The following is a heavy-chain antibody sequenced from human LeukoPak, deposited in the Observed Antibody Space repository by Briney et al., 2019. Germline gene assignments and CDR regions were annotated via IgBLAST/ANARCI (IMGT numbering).Heavy chain of an antibody. CDR1: GGSISSYY. J-gene: IGHJ4*02. CDR3: ARDRAITIFGVVIAGLGYFDY. Sequence: SETLSLTCTVSGGSISSYYWSWIRQPAGKGLEWIGYIYYSGSTYYNPSLKSRVTISVDTPKNQFSLKLSSVTAADTAVYYCARDRAITIFGVVIAGLGYFDYWGQGTLVTVSS. V-gene: IGHV4-59*12. CDR2: IYYSGST. D-gene: IGHD3-3*01.